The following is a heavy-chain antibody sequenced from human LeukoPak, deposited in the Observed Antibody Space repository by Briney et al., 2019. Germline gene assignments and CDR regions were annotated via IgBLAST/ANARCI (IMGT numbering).Heavy chain of an antibody. CDR1: GGTFTDFY. V-gene: IGHV4-34*01. J-gene: IGHJ2*01. CDR3: AREDWYFDL. Sequence: SETPSLTCAVDGGTFTDFYWAWIRQPPGKGLEWIGEINHSGSTNYSPSLKSRVTISLDTSKNQFFLRLTSVTAADTAVYYCAREDWYFDLWGRGTLVTVSS. CDR2: INHSGST.